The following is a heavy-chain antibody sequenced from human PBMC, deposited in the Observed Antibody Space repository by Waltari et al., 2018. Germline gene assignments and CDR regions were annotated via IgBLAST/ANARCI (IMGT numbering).Heavy chain of an antibody. V-gene: IGHV4-61*02. CDR1: GGSISSHNYY. CDR3: ARNWSFDL. J-gene: IGHJ2*01. CDR2: IYTTGSR. Sequence: QVQLQESGPGLVKPSQTLSLTCTVSGGSISSHNYYWSWIRQPAGKGLEWIGRIYTTGSRSYNPSLKSRVNISLDASQNQFSLKLSSVTAADTAVYYCARNWSFDLWGRGTLITVSS.